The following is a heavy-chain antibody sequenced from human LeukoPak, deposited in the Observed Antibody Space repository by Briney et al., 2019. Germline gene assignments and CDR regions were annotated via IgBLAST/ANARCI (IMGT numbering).Heavy chain of an antibody. CDR1: GFTFSSYA. V-gene: IGHV3-23*01. J-gene: IGHJ4*02. D-gene: IGHD3-22*01. CDR2: ISGSGGST. CDR3: ATGVGYYYGH. Sequence: TGGSLRLSCAASGFTFSSYAMSWVRQAPGKGLEWVSVISGSGGSTYYADSVKGRFTISRDNSKNTLYLQMNSLRVEDTAVYYCATGVGYYYGHWGQGTLVTVSS.